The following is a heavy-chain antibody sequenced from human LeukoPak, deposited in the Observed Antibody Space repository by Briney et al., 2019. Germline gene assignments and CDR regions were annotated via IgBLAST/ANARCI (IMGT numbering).Heavy chain of an antibody. Sequence: PGGSLRLSCAASGFTFSSYAMSWVRQAPGKGLEWVSAISGSGGSTYSADSVKGRFTISRDNAKNSLYLQMNSLRAEDTAVYYCARSTYCSSTSCYTRGHSHLNWFDPWGQGTLVTVSS. CDR1: GFTFSSYA. V-gene: IGHV3-23*01. D-gene: IGHD2-2*02. CDR3: ARSTYCSSTSCYTRGHSHLNWFDP. J-gene: IGHJ5*02. CDR2: ISGSGGST.